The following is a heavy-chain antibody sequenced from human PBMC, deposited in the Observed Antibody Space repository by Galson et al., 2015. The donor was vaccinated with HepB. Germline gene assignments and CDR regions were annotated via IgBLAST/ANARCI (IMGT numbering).Heavy chain of an antibody. CDR1: GFIFSTYA. Sequence: SLRLSCAASGFIFSTYAMSWVRQAPGKRLEWVAAISGSGGTTYYADSMKGRFTITRHNSKNTLYLQINSLRAEDTAIYYCAKGGGDLWSGPLFDPWGQGTLVTVSS. V-gene: IGHV3-23*01. D-gene: IGHD3-3*01. CDR2: ISGSGGTT. J-gene: IGHJ5*02. CDR3: AKGGGDLWSGPLFDP.